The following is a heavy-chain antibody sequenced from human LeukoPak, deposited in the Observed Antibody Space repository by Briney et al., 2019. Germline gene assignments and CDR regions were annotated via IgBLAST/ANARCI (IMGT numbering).Heavy chain of an antibody. CDR1: GFTFSSYS. D-gene: IGHD4-23*01. J-gene: IGHJ4*02. V-gene: IGHV3-21*01. CDR2: ISSSSSYI. Sequence: GGSLRLSCAASGFTFSSYSMTWVRQAPGKGLEWVSSISSSSSYIYYADSVKGRFTISRDNAKNSLYLQMNSLRAEDTAVYYCAKDSVVRHFDYWGQGTLVTVSS. CDR3: AKDSVVRHFDY.